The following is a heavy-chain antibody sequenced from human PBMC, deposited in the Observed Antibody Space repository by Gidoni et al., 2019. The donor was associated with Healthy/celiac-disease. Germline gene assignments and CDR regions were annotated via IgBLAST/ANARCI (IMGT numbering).Heavy chain of an antibody. CDR1: GGTFSSYA. CDR2: IIPIFGTA. CDR3: AREERYDFWSGFDY. J-gene: IGHJ4*02. V-gene: IGHV1-69*01. D-gene: IGHD3-3*01. Sequence: QVQLVQSGAEVKKPGSSVKVSCKASGGTFSSYAISWVRQAPGQGPEWMGGIIPIFGTANYAQKFQGRVTITADESTSTAYMELSSLRSEDTAVYYCAREERYDFWSGFDYWGQGTLVTVSS.